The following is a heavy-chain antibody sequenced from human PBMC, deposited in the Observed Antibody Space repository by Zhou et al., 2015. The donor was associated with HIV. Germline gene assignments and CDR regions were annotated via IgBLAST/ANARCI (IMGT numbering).Heavy chain of an antibody. J-gene: IGHJ5*02. V-gene: IGHV1-2*02. CDR3: ARDRGALRRKLGGEADP. Sequence: QVQLVQSGAEVKKPGASVKVSCKASGYLFTNYYIHWVRQAPGQGPVYMGWINPNSGDTYYTQNFRSRVTLTRDTSITTAYMDLKGLRPDDTAVYFCARDRGALRRKLGGEADPWGQGSLVTVSS. D-gene: IGHD3-10*01. CDR2: INPNSGDT. CDR1: GYLFTNYY.